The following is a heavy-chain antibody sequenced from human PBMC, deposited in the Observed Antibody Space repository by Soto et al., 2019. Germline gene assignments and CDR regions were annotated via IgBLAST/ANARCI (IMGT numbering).Heavy chain of an antibody. CDR1: GGSISSSTYY. V-gene: IGHV4-39*01. Sequence: QLQLQESGPGLVQPAETLSLTCTVSGGSISSSTYYWDWIRQPPGKGLEWIGAMYYTGNKNYNPSLESRVTMSVDTSKNQFSLKLSSVTPTATAVYYCARRSSSSLGSLFDPWGRGILVTVSS. J-gene: IGHJ5*02. CDR2: MYYTGNK. CDR3: ARRSSSSLGSLFDP. D-gene: IGHD6-6*01.